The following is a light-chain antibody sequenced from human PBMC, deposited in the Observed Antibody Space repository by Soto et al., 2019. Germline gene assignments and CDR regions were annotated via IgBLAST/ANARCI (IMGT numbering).Light chain of an antibody. V-gene: IGKV1-5*01. Sequence: DIQMTQSPSTLSASVGDRVAITCRASQSIDNWLAWYQQKPGKAPELLIFDASTLQSGVPSRFSGSGSGTEFTLTISSPQPDDLATYYCQQYNSYSRTFGQGTKVEIK. CDR3: QQYNSYSRT. CDR1: QSIDNW. CDR2: DAS. J-gene: IGKJ1*01.